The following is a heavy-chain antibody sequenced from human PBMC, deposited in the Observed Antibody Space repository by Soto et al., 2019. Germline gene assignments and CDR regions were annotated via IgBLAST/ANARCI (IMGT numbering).Heavy chain of an antibody. Sequence: QVQLQQWGAGLLKPSETLSLTCAVSSGPFSGYYWSWIRQSPGKGLEWIGEISHSGSTNYNPSLKSLVTISVDTSKNQFSLKLSSVTAADTAVYYCAISYITNDAFEIWGQGTLVTVSS. V-gene: IGHV4-34*01. CDR1: SGPFSGYY. J-gene: IGHJ3*02. CDR2: ISHSGST. CDR3: AISYITNDAFEI. D-gene: IGHD1-1*01.